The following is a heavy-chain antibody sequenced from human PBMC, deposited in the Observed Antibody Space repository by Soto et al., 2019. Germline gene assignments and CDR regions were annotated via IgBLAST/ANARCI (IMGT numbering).Heavy chain of an antibody. J-gene: IGHJ5*01. V-gene: IGHV4-31*03. Sequence: SETLSLTCTVSGGSISSSSYYWGWIRQFPGKGLEWIGYIYHIGSPSYNPSLKSRLSMSLDASKNQFSLNLTSVTAADTAIYYCVRDRALDSSGHWFDSWGQGTLVTVSS. CDR3: VRDRALDSSGHWFDS. CDR1: GGSISSSSYY. D-gene: IGHD6-19*01. CDR2: IYHIGSP.